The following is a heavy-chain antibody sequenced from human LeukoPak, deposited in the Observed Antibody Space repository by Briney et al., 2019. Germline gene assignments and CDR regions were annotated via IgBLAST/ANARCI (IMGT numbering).Heavy chain of an antibody. CDR3: ARGPPNWGYDY. CDR2: MSPNSGDT. CDR1: GYTFTSYD. V-gene: IGHV1-8*01. D-gene: IGHD7-27*01. J-gene: IGHJ4*02. Sequence: ASVKVSCKASGYTFTSYDFNWVRQATGQRPEWMGWMSPNSGDTGYAQKFQDRVTMTRNTSISTAYMELSSLRTDDTAVYYCARGPPNWGYDYWGPGTLVTVSS.